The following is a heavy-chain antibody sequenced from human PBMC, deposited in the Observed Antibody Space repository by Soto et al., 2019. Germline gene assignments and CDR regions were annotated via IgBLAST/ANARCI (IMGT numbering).Heavy chain of an antibody. CDR3: ARDDVLRYFDWLAHYYYGMDV. J-gene: IGHJ6*02. D-gene: IGHD3-9*01. V-gene: IGHV3-7*01. CDR1: GFTFSSYR. Sequence: PGGSLRLSCAASGFTFSSYRMSWVRQAPGKGLEWVANIKQDGSEKYYVDSVKGRFTISRDNAKNSLYLQMNSLRAEDTAVYYCARDDVLRYFDWLAHYYYGMDVWGQGTTVTVSS. CDR2: IKQDGSEK.